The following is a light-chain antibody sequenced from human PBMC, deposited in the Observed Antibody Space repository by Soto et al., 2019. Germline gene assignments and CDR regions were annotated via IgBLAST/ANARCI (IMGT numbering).Light chain of an antibody. Sequence: DIQMTQSPSTLSVSVGARVPITCRASQTISSWLAWYQQQPGKAPKLLIYKASTLKSGVPSRFSGSGSGTEFTLTISSLQPDDFATYYCQHYNSYSEAFGQGTKVDIK. J-gene: IGKJ1*01. CDR1: QTISSW. CDR3: QHYNSYSEA. CDR2: KAS. V-gene: IGKV1-5*03.